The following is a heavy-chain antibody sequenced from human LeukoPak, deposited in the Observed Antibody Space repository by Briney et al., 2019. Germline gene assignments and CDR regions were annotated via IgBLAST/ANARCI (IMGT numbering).Heavy chain of an antibody. CDR3: ARALGGRWLQSPDAFDI. CDR1: GFTFSSYS. Sequence: PGGSLRLSCAASGFTFSSYSMNWVRQAPGKGLEWVSSISSSSSYIYYADSVKGRFTISRDNAKNSLYLQMNSLRAEDTAVYYCARALGGRWLQSPDAFDIWGQGTMVTVSS. V-gene: IGHV3-21*01. D-gene: IGHD5-24*01. J-gene: IGHJ3*02. CDR2: ISSSSSYI.